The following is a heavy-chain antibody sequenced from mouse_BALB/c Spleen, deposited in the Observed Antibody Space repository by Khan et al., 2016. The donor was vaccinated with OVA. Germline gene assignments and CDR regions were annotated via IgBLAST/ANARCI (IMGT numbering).Heavy chain of an antibody. J-gene: IGHJ3*01. CDR3: TRSGYGSFAY. CDR1: GYTFISYY. D-gene: IGHD2-2*01. V-gene: IGHV1-53*01. CDR2: INPSNGDT. Sequence: VQLQQSGTELVKPGASVKLSCKASGYTFISYYMYWVKQRPGQGLEWIGEINPSNGDTNFNEKFKSKATLTVDKSSSTAYMQLSSLTSEDSAVYYGTRSGYGSFAYWGQGTLVTVSA.